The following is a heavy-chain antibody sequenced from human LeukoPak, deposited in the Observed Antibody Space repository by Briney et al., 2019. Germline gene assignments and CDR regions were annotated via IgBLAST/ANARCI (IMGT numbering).Heavy chain of an antibody. CDR1: GGSISSSSYY. CDR2: IYYSGST. J-gene: IGHJ4*02. D-gene: IGHD3-9*01. V-gene: IGHV4-39*07. CDR3: ARVTGYMVEDFFDY. Sequence: SETLSLTCTVSGGSISSSSYYWGWIRQPPGKGLEWIGSIYYSGSTYYNPSLKSRVTISVDTSKNQFSLKLSSVTAADTAVYYCARVTGYMVEDFFDYWGQGTLVTVSS.